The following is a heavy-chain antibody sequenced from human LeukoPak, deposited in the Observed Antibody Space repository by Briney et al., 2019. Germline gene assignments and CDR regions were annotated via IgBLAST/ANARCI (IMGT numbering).Heavy chain of an antibody. CDR1: GFTFSTYW. D-gene: IGHD5-18*01. J-gene: IGHJ4*02. V-gene: IGHV3-66*01. CDR3: ARDNTAMVGLDY. Sequence: GGSLRLSCAASGFTFSTYWMTWVRQAPGKGLEWVSVIYSGGSTYYADSVKGRFTISRDNSKNTLYLQMNSLRAEDTGVYYCARDNTAMVGLDYWGQGTLVTVSS. CDR2: IYSGGST.